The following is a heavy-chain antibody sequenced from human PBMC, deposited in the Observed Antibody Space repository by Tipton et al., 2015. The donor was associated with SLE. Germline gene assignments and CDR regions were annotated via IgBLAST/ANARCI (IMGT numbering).Heavy chain of an antibody. CDR2: ISAFNGYT. D-gene: IGHD6-19*01. CDR3: ARGSEFHSGWPLDY. J-gene: IGHJ4*02. CDR1: GYSFTTYG. Sequence: QVQLVQSGAEVKKPGASVKISCKTSGYSFTTYGFSWVRQAPGQGLEWMGWISAFNGYTNFAQKFQDRVTMTIEPSTDTAYMELRSLRSDDTAVYFCARGSEFHSGWPLDYWGQGTLVTVSS. V-gene: IGHV1-18*01.